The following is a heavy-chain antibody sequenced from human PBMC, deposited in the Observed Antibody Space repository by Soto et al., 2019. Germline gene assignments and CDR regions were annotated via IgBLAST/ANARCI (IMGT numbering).Heavy chain of an antibody. D-gene: IGHD5-12*01. Sequence: SVKVSCKASGGTFRSYAISWVRQAPGQGLEWMGGIIPIFGTANYAQKFQGRVTITADESTSTAYMELSSLRSEDTAVYYCARGTDRLIVTTTRTDFWGQGTLVTVSS. J-gene: IGHJ4*02. CDR1: GGTFRSYA. V-gene: IGHV1-69*13. CDR3: ARGTDRLIVTTTRTDF. CDR2: IIPIFGTA.